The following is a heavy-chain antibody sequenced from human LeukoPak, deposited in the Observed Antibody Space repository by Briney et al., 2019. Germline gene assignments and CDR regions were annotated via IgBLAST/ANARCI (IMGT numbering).Heavy chain of an antibody. Sequence: PSETLSLTCTVSGGSISSSSYYWGWIRQPPGKGLEWIGSIYYSGSTYYNPSLKSRVTISVDTPKNQFSLKLSSVTAADTAVYYCARVTGYSSGWYVGYWGQGTLVTVSS. J-gene: IGHJ4*02. CDR1: GGSISSSSYY. V-gene: IGHV4-39*01. D-gene: IGHD6-19*01. CDR2: IYYSGST. CDR3: ARVTGYSSGWYVGY.